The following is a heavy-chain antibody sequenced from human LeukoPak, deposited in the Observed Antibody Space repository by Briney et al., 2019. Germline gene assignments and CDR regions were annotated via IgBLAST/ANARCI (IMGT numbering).Heavy chain of an antibody. CDR2: INPNSGDT. Sequence: ASVKVSCKASGYTFTGYYIHWVRQAPGQGLEWMGWINPNSGDTNYAQKFQGRVSMTGDTSISTAYMELSRLRFDDTAVYYCARTLVVINDAFDIWGQGTVVTVSS. J-gene: IGHJ3*02. CDR3: ARTLVVINDAFDI. CDR1: GYTFTGYY. V-gene: IGHV1-2*02. D-gene: IGHD3-22*01.